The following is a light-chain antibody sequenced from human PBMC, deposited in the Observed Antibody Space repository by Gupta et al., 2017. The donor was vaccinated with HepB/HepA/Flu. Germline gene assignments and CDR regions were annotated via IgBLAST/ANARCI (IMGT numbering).Light chain of an antibody. V-gene: IGKV3-15*01. Sequence: EIVMTQSPVTLSVSPGERVTLSCRASQSVTSNLAWYQQKPGQAPRLLIYGASTRATGIPVRFSGRGSGTEFTLTISSLQSEDFAVYYCQQYDNWPPMWTFGQGTKVEMK. CDR1: QSVTSN. CDR3: QQYDNWPPMWT. CDR2: GAS. J-gene: IGKJ1*01.